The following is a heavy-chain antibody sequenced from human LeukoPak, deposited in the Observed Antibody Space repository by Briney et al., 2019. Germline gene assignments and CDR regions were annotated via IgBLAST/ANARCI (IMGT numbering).Heavy chain of an antibody. Sequence: GGSLRLSCAASGFTFDEYAMHWVRQAPGKGLEWVSGISRSTYIIGYADSVRGRFTISRDNAKNSLFLQMNSLRAEDSAMYYCVRDHVGGSCVDCPLGDAFDTWGQGTMVTVSS. V-gene: IGHV3-9*01. CDR2: ISRSTYII. D-gene: IGHD2-15*01. J-gene: IGHJ3*02. CDR1: GFTFDEYA. CDR3: VRDHVGGSCVDCPLGDAFDT.